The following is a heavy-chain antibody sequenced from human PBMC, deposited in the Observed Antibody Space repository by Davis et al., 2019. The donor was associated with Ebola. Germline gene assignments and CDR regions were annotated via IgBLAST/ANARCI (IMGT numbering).Heavy chain of an antibody. J-gene: IGHJ6*04. CDR1: GGSFSGYY. V-gene: IGHV4-34*01. Sequence: PGGSLRLSCAVYGGSFSGYYWSWIRQPPGKGLEWIGEINHSGSTNYNPSLKSRVTISVDTSKNQFSLKLSSVTAADTAVYYCARGRAAHPEYYYYYGMDVWGKGTTVTVSS. D-gene: IGHD6-6*01. CDR2: INHSGST. CDR3: ARGRAAHPEYYYYYGMDV.